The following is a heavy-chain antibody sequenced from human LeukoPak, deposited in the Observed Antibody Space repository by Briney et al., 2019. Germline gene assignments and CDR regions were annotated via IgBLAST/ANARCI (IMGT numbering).Heavy chain of an antibody. D-gene: IGHD3-10*02. CDR2: ISSSSSYI. J-gene: IGHJ6*04. CDR1: GFTFSSYS. CDR3: AELGITMIGGV. Sequence: GGSLRLSCAASGFTFSSYSMNWVRQAPGKGLEWVSSISSSSSYIYYADSVKGRFTISRDNAKKSLYLQMNSLRAEDTAVYYCAELGITMIGGVWGKGATVTISS. V-gene: IGHV3-21*01.